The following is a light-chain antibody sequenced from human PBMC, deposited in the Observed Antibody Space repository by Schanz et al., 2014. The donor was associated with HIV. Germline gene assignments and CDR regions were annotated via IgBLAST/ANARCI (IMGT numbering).Light chain of an antibody. CDR1: SSNVGSNA. Sequence: QSVLTQPPSASETPGQRVTISCSGSSSNVGSNAVNWYHHLPGAAPKLLIYSNNQRPSGVPDRFSGSKSGTSASLAISGLRSDDEADYFCAAWDDSLNALFFGGGTKLTVL. CDR2: SNN. CDR3: AAWDDSLNALF. J-gene: IGLJ2*01. V-gene: IGLV1-44*01.